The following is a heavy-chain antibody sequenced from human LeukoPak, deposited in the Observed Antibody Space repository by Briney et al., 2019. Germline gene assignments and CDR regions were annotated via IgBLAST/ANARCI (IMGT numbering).Heavy chain of an antibody. D-gene: IGHD5-24*01. CDR1: GFTFSSYE. CDR3: ARGGWPGAFDI. J-gene: IGHJ3*02. Sequence: GGSLRLSCAASGFTFSSYEMNWVRQAPGKGLEWVSYISSSGSTIYYADSVKGRFTISRDNAKNSLYLQMNSLRAEDTAVCYCARGGWPGAFDIWGQGTMVTVSS. V-gene: IGHV3-48*03. CDR2: ISSSGSTI.